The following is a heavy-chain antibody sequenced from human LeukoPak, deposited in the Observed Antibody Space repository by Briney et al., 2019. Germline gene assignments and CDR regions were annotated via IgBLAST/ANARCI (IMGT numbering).Heavy chain of an antibody. CDR2: ISAYNGNT. CDR1: GYTFTSYG. Sequence: GASVKVSCKASGYTFTSYGISWVRQAPGQGLEWMGWISAYNGNTNYAQKLQGRVTMTTDTSTSTAYMELRSLRSDDTAVYYCAGGSGYYSDYYYYHGMDVWGQGTTVTVSS. V-gene: IGHV1-18*01. J-gene: IGHJ6*02. D-gene: IGHD3-22*01. CDR3: AGGSGYYSDYYYYHGMDV.